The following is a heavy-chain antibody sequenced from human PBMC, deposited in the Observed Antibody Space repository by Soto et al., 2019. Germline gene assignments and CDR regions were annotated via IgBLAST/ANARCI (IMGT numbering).Heavy chain of an antibody. CDR1: GFTLRSST. CDR3: ASRSATVLSLTY. V-gene: IGHV3-23*01. J-gene: IGHJ4*02. D-gene: IGHD4-17*01. CDR2: SRVSGGST. Sequence: XGSLRLTFSASGFTLRSSTMSWCRQAPGKGRGWVSASRVSGGSTYYADSVKGRFTISRDNSKNTLYLQRNRKRADATAVYYRASRSATVLSLTYWAPGTQVT.